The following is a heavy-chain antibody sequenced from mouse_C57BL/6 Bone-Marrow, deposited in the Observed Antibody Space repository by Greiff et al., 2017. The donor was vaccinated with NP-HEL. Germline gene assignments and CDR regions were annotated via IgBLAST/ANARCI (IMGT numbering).Heavy chain of an antibody. V-gene: IGHV1-82*01. CDR3: AITLDHFDY. D-gene: IGHD5-1*01. CDR2: IYPGDGDT. CDR1: GYAFSRSW. J-gene: IGHJ2*01. Sequence: VQLQQSGPELVKPGASVKISCKASGYAFSRSWMNWVKQRPGKGLEWIGRIYPGDGDTNYNGKFKGKATLTADKSSSTAYMQLSSLTSEDSAVYFCAITLDHFDYWGHGTTLTVSS.